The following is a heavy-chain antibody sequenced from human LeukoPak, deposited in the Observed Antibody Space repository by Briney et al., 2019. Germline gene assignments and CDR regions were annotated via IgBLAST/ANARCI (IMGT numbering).Heavy chain of an antibody. D-gene: IGHD1-26*01. CDR1: GYNFTIYW. Sequence: GESLKISCKGSGYNFTIYWIAWVRQMPGKGLEWMGIIYPGDSDTRYSPSFQGQVTISADKSISIAYLQWNSLKAPDSAIYYCARLHTGSYSFDYWGQGALVTVSS. CDR2: IYPGDSDT. CDR3: ARLHTGSYSFDY. J-gene: IGHJ4*02. V-gene: IGHV5-51*01.